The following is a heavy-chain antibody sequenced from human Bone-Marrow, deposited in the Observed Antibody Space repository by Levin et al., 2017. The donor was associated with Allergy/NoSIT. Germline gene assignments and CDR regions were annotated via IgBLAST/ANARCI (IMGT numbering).Heavy chain of an antibody. D-gene: IGHD6-19*01. CDR2: ISFSSSYI. CDR3: ARDSSGWLYGMDV. V-gene: IGHV3-21*01. CDR1: GFTFSSYN. Sequence: GGSLRLSCAASGFTFSSYNMNWVRQAPGKGLEWVSSISFSSSYIYYVDSVKGRFTISRDNAKSSLYLQMDSLRAEDTAVYYCARDSSGWLYGMDVWGQGNTVTVSS. J-gene: IGHJ6*02.